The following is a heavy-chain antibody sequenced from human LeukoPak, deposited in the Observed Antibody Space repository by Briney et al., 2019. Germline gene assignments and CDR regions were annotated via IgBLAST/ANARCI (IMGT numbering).Heavy chain of an antibody. CDR3: ARWSRRSDAFDI. CDR2: IIPMSGIP. CDR1: GGAFTSYP. Sequence: SVKVSCKSSGGAFTSYPITWVRQAPGQGLEWMGRIIPMSGIPNYAQKFQDRLTIIADQSTTTVYMELRSLRSEDTAVYYCARWSRRSDAFDIWGQGTMVTVSS. D-gene: IGHD1-26*01. V-gene: IGHV1-69*10. J-gene: IGHJ3*02.